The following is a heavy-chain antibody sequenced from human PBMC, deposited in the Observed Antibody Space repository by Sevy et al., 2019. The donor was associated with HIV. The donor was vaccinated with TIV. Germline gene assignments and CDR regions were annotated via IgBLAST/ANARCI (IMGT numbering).Heavy chain of an antibody. CDR1: GFTFSNYN. V-gene: IGHV3-21*01. Sequence: GGSLRLSCAASGFTFSNYNMNWDRQAPGKGLEWVSSISSSSRYIYYADSMKGRFTISRDNAKNSLYLQMNSLRAEDTAVYYCARVVAYCSGGSCFPGYYYGMDVWGQGTTVTVSS. J-gene: IGHJ6*02. CDR3: ARVVAYCSGGSCFPGYYYGMDV. D-gene: IGHD2-15*01. CDR2: ISSSSRYI.